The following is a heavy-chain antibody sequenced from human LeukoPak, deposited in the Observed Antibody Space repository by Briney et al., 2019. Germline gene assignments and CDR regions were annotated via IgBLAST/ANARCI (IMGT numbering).Heavy chain of an antibody. CDR2: ISWNSGSI. V-gene: IGHV3-9*01. CDR1: GFTFDDYA. J-gene: IGHJ4*02. D-gene: IGHD3-3*01. Sequence: GGSLRLSCAASGFTFDDYAMHWVRQAPGKGLEWVSGISWNSGSIGYADSVKGRFTISRDNAKNSLYLQMNSLRAEDTAVYYCARVRTYYDFWSGYGDYWGQGTLVTVSS. CDR3: ARVRTYYDFWSGYGDY.